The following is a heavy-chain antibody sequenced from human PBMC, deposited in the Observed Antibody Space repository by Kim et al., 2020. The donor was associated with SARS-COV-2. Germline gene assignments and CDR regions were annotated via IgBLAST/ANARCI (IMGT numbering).Heavy chain of an antibody. J-gene: IGHJ4*02. Sequence: YADSVKGRFPISRNNAQSSLYLQMDSLRPEDTAVYFCARDMYFGSGSPDYWGQGTRVTVSS. CDR3: ARDMYFGSGSPDY. D-gene: IGHD3-10*01. V-gene: IGHV3-21*06.